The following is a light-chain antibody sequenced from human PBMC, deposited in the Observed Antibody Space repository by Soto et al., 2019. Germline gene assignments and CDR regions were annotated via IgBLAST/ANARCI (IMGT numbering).Light chain of an antibody. Sequence: DIQMTQSPSTLPASVGDRVTITCRSSQSSDRWLAWYQQKPGKAPKFLIYHASSLRTGVPSRFSGSGSWTEFTLNISSLQPDDVATDYCQHFNGDGTFGQGDSVEVK. CDR3: QHFNGDGT. CDR2: HAS. V-gene: IGKV1-5*01. CDR1: QSSDRW. J-gene: IGKJ1*01.